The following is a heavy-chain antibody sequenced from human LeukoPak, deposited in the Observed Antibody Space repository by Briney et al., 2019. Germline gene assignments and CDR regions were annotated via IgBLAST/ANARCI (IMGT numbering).Heavy chain of an antibody. CDR2: IYYSGST. J-gene: IGHJ4*02. V-gene: IGHV4-59*08. D-gene: IGHD3-16*01. Sequence: SETLSLTCTVSGGSISSYYWSWIRQPPGKGLEWIGYIYYSGSTNYNPSLKSRVTISVDTSKNQFSLKLSSVTAADTAVYYCARHLRLGYADYWGQGTLVTVPS. CDR3: ARHLRLGYADY. CDR1: GGSISSYY.